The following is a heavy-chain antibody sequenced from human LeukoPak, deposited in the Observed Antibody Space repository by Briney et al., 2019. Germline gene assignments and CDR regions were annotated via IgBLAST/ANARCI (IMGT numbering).Heavy chain of an antibody. J-gene: IGHJ6*02. Sequence: SETLSLTCAVYGGSFSGYYWSWIRQPPGKGLEWIGYIYYSGSTYYNPSLKSRVTISVDTSKNQFSLKLSSVTAADTAVYYCARDEEYYGMDVWGQGTTVTVSS. CDR1: GGSFSGYY. V-gene: IGHV4-30-4*08. CDR2: IYYSGST. CDR3: ARDEEYYGMDV.